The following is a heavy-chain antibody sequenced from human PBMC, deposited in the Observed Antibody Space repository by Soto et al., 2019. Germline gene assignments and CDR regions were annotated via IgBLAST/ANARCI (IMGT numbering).Heavy chain of an antibody. V-gene: IGHV1-18*01. D-gene: IGHD2-21*01. CDR2: ISAYNGQT. Sequence: ASVKVSCKASGYPFDTYGINWVRQAPGQRPEWTGWISAYNGQTDYAQNFQGRVTMATDTSTSTAYMELRNLRSDDTAVYYSARDTQEFWNSYSFAPWGTGTLVTVSS. J-gene: IGHJ5*02. CDR1: GYPFDTYG. CDR3: ARDTQEFWNSYSFAP.